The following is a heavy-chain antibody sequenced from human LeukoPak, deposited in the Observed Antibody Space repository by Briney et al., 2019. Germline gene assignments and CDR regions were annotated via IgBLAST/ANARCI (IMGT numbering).Heavy chain of an antibody. J-gene: IGHJ4*02. Sequence: SETLSLTCTVSGGSISSTTSYRGWIRQPPGKGLEWVGSFYYSGSTSFNPSLKSGVTISTDMSKNQFSLKLSSVTAADTAVYYCAHQPSGSYSIDYWGQGTLVTVSS. D-gene: IGHD1-26*01. CDR3: AHQPSGSYSIDY. CDR1: GGSISSTTSY. V-gene: IGHV4-39*01. CDR2: FYYSGST.